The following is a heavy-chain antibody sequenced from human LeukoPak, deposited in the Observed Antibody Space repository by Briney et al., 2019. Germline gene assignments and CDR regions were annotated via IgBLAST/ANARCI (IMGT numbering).Heavy chain of an antibody. V-gene: IGHV4-4*07. CDR3: ARDRAYSDYKGTTYYFDY. CDR2: MYTSGST. Sequence: SETLSLTCTVSDGSISSYYWSWIRQPAGKGLEWIGRMYTSGSTNYNPSLKSRVTMSADTSKNQFSLKLSSVTAADTAVYYCARDRAYSDYKGTTYYFDYWGQGTLVTVSS. J-gene: IGHJ4*02. CDR1: DGSISSYY. D-gene: IGHD3-10*01.